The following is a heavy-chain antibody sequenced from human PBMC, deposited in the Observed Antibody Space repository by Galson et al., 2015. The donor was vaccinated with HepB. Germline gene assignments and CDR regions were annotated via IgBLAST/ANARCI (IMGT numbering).Heavy chain of an antibody. V-gene: IGHV3-9*01. J-gene: IGHJ5*02. CDR3: AKDPLPGVRGVMGWFDP. D-gene: IGHD3-10*01. CDR2: ISWNSGSI. CDR1: GFTFDDYA. Sequence: SLRLSCAASGFTFDDYAMHWVRQAPGKGLEWVAGISWNSGSIGYADSVKGRFTISRDNAKNSLYLQMNSLRAEDTALYYCAKDPLPGVRGVMGWFDPWGQGTLVTVSS.